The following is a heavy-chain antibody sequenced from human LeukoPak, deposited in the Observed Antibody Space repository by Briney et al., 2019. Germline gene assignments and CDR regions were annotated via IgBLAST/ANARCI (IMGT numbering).Heavy chain of an antibody. CDR2: IYHSGST. CDR3: ARLGRQLWYQYYFDY. CDR1: GYSISSGYY. V-gene: IGHV4-38-2*02. D-gene: IGHD5-18*01. J-gene: IGHJ4*02. Sequence: SETLSLTCTVSGYSISSGYYWGWIRQPPGKGLEWIGSIYHSGSTYYNPSLKSRVTISVDTSKNQFSLKLSSVTAADTAVYYCARLGRQLWYQYYFDYWGQGTLVTVSS.